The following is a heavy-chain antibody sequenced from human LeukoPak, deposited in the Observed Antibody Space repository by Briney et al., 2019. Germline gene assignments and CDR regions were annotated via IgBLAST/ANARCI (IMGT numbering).Heavy chain of an antibody. CDR3: ARGGIYYDSSGYSEGGDY. J-gene: IGHJ4*02. CDR1: GFTFSSYA. CDR2: ISGSGGST. Sequence: GGSLRLSCAASGFTFSSYAMSWVRQAPGKGLEWVSLISGSGGSTYYADSVKGRFTISRDNSKNTLYLQMNSLRAEDTAVYYCARGGIYYDSSGYSEGGDYWGQGTLVTVSS. V-gene: IGHV3-23*01. D-gene: IGHD3-22*01.